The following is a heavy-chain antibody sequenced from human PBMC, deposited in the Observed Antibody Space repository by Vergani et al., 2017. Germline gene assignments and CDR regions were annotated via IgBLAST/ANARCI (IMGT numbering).Heavy chain of an antibody. V-gene: IGHV4-30-4*01. CDR3: ARSNDYGDYADLPTFDY. J-gene: IGHJ4*02. Sequence: QVQLQESGPGLVKPSQTLSLTCTVSGGSISSGDYYWSWIRQPPGKGLEWIGYIYYSGSTYYNPSLKSRVTISVDTSKNQFSLKLSSVTAADTAVYYCARSNDYGDYADLPTFDYWGQGTLVTVSP. CDR1: GGSISSGDYY. D-gene: IGHD4-17*01. CDR2: IYYSGST.